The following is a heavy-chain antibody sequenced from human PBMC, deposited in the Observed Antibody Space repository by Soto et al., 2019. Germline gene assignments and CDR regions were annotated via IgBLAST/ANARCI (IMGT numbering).Heavy chain of an antibody. CDR2: ISGSGVSK. V-gene: IGHV3-23*01. CDR3: AKDRSPGATTWNVY. J-gene: IGHJ4*02. D-gene: IGHD1-26*01. CDR1: GFIFSSSA. Sequence: AGGCLRLSCVVSGFIFSSSAMNWVRQAPGKGLEWVSTISGSGVSKYYADSVKGRFTISRDNSNNTVSLQMNSLRAEAAAVYYCAKDRSPGATTWNVYWGQETRVAVSS.